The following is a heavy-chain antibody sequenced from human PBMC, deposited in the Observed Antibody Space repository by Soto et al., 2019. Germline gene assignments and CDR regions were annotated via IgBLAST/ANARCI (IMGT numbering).Heavy chain of an antibody. V-gene: IGHV3-23*01. J-gene: IGHJ6*02. D-gene: IGHD2-8*01. CDR1: GFTFINYA. CDR3: AKGGRRVLIPMDV. CDR2: IRSSGEST. Sequence: QLLESGGGLVQTGGSLRLSCTASGFTFINYAMSWVRQAPGKGLEWVSGIRSSGESTYYADSVKGSLTISRDNSKNMLYLQINSLRAEDTAVYYCAKGGRRVLIPMDVWGQGTTVTVSS.